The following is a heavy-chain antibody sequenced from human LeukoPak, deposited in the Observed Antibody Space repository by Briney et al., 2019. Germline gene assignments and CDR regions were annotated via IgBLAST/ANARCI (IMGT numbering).Heavy chain of an antibody. J-gene: IGHJ6*02. V-gene: IGHV3-53*01. Sequence: GGSLRLSCAASGFTVSGDYMNWVRQAPGKGLEWVSGIQSGGTTYYADSVKGRFTISRDISKNTLYLQMDSLRAEDTAVYYCAREPWGAKGAAWGMDVWGQGTTVTVSS. CDR2: IQSGGTT. D-gene: IGHD1-26*01. CDR3: AREPWGAKGAAWGMDV. CDR1: GFTVSGDY.